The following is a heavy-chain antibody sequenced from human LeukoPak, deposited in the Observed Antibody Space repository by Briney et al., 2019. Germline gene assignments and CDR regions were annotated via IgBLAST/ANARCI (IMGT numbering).Heavy chain of an antibody. D-gene: IGHD4-17*01. CDR3: AAPTVTTQGAFDI. CDR1: GGSISSGDYY. CDR2: IYYSGST. Sequence: SQTLSLTCIVSGGSISSGDYYWSWIRQPPGKGLEWIGYIYYSGSTYYNPSLKSRVTISVDTSKNQFSLKLSSVTAADTAVYYCAAPTVTTQGAFDIWGQGTMVTVSS. V-gene: IGHV4-30-4*01. J-gene: IGHJ3*02.